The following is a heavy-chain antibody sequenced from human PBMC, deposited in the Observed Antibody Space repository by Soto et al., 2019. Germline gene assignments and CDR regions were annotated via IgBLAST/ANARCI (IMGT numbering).Heavy chain of an antibody. D-gene: IGHD6-19*01. CDR3: ARHGSSGWAYYYYGMDV. J-gene: IGHJ6*02. CDR2: IYPGDSDT. CDR1: GYSFTSYW. V-gene: IGHV5-51*01. Sequence: GESLKISCKGSGYSFTSYWIGWVRQMPGKGLEWMGIIYPGDSDTRYSPSFQGQVTISADKSISTAYLQWSSLKASDTAMYYCARHGSSGWAYYYYGMDVWGQGTTVPSP.